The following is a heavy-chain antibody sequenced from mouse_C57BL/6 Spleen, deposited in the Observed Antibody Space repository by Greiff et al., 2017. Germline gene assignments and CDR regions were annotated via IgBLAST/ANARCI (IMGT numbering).Heavy chain of an antibody. V-gene: IGHV1-80*01. CDR1: GYAFSSYW. J-gene: IGHJ4*01. CDR2: IYPGDGDT. Sequence: VQLQQSGAELVKPGASVKISCKASGYAFSSYWMNWVKQRPGKGLEWIGQIYPGDGDTNYNGKFKGKATLTADKSSSTAYMQLSSLTSEDSAVYFCAREDRAYYAMDYWGQGTSVTVSS. CDR3: AREDRAYYAMDY. D-gene: IGHD3-3*01.